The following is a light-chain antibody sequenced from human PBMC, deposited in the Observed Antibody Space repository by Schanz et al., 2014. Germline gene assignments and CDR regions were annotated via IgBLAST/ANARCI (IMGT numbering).Light chain of an antibody. Sequence: QSVLTQPRSVSGSPGQSVTISCTGTSSDVGGYNYVSWYQRHPGKAPKLMIYDVSKRPSGVPDRFSGSKSGNTASLTITGLQTEDEADYYCQSYDSSLSVRVFGGGTKLTVL. CDR2: DVS. CDR3: QSYDSSLSVRV. V-gene: IGLV2-11*01. CDR1: SSDVGGYNY. J-gene: IGLJ3*02.